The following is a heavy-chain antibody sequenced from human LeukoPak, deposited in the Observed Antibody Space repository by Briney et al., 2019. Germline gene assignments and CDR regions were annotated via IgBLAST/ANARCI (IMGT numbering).Heavy chain of an antibody. D-gene: IGHD1-1*01. J-gene: IGHJ6*02. Sequence: SQTLSLTCAISGDSVSSNIAAWNWIRQSPSRGLEWLGRTYHTSKWYYDYAVSVKSRITINPDTSKNQFSLQLNSVTPEDTAVYYCARSGRTTFYYYYGMDVWGQGTTVTVSS. CDR3: ARSGRTTFYYYYGMDV. CDR2: TYHTSKWYY. V-gene: IGHV6-1*01. CDR1: GDSVSSNIAA.